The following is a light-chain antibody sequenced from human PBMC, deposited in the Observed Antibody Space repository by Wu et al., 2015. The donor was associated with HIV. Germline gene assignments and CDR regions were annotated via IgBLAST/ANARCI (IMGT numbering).Light chain of an antibody. J-gene: IGKJ1*01. CDR3: QQYDSWWT. CDR2: GAS. CDR1: QSVRSN. V-gene: IGKV3-15*01. Sequence: EIVMTQSPATLSVSPGERATLSCRASQSVRSNLAWYQQKPGQAPRLLIYGASTRATGIPARFSGSGSGTEFTLTISSLQPDDFATYYCQQYDSWWTFGQGTKVEIK.